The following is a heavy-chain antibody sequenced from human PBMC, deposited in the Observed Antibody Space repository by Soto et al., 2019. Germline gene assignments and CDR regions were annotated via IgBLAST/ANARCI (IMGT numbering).Heavy chain of an antibody. J-gene: IGHJ4*02. CDR2: IWYDGSSK. D-gene: IGHD3-3*02. CDR1: GFTFSSYG. Sequence: QVQLVESGGGVVQPGRSLRLSCAASGFTFSSYGMHWVRQAPGKGLEWVAVIWYDGSSKYYADSVKGRFTISRDNSKNTLYLQMNSLRAEDTAVYYCARDISIDYWGQGTLVTVSS. CDR3: ARDISIDY. V-gene: IGHV3-33*01.